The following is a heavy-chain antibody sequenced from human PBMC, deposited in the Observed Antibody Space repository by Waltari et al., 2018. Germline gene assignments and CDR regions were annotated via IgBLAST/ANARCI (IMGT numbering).Heavy chain of an antibody. Sequence: QVQLQESGPGLVKPSETLSLTCTVSGGSISGYHWSWIRQPPGKGLEWIGYIYNSGSTNYNPSLKSRVTTSVDTSKSQFSLKLSAVTAADTAVYYCARQRFFDSWGQGTLVTVSS. J-gene: IGHJ4*02. D-gene: IGHD3-3*01. CDR2: IYNSGST. CDR1: GGSISGYH. V-gene: IGHV4-59*13. CDR3: ARQRFFDS.